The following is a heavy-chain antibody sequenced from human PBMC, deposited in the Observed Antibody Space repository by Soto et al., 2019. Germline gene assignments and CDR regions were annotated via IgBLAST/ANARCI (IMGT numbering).Heavy chain of an antibody. CDR1: GYNFPTYW. D-gene: IGHD6-13*01. Sequence: GESLKISCLGAGYNFPTYWIGWVRQMPGKGLEWMGIIDPGDSHIRYSPSFKGQVTISVDKSISTAYLQWSSLKASDTAMYYCARLGGGIASAGYDDYGMAVWGQGTTVTVSS. CDR3: ARLGGGIASAGYDDYGMAV. V-gene: IGHV5-51*01. J-gene: IGHJ6*02. CDR2: IDPGDSHI.